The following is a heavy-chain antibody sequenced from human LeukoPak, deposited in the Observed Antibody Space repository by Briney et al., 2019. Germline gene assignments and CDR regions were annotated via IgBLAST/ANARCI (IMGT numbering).Heavy chain of an antibody. CDR1: GFTFSSYA. V-gene: IGHV3-23*01. CDR3: AKPIRRCSCTSCPNRFDP. CDR2: ISGSGGST. Sequence: GGSLRLSCAASGFTFSSYAMSWVRQAPEKGLEWVSAISGSGGSTYYADSVKGRFTISRDNSKNTLYLQMNSLRAEDTAVYYCAKPIRRCSCTSCPNRFDPWGQGTLVTISS. J-gene: IGHJ5*02. D-gene: IGHD2-2*01.